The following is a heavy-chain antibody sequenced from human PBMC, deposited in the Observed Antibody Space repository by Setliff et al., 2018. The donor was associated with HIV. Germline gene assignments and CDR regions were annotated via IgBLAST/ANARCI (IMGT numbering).Heavy chain of an antibody. CDR1: GGSISSPY. V-gene: IGHV4-59*11. Sequence: PSETLSLPCTVSGGSISSPYWSWIRQPPGKGLEWIGYIYYSGSTNYNPSLKSRVTISVDTSKNQFSLKLSSVTAADTAGYYCVRGLRVYDSSGYYYRDYYYYYMDVWGKGTTVTVLL. CDR2: IYYSGST. D-gene: IGHD3-22*01. CDR3: VRGLRVYDSSGYYYRDYYYYYMDV. J-gene: IGHJ6*03.